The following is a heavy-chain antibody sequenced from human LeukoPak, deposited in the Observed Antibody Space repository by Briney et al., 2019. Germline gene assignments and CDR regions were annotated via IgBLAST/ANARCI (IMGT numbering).Heavy chain of an antibody. V-gene: IGHV3-33*01. CDR3: AREVINGFDY. J-gene: IGHJ4*02. D-gene: IGHD2/OR15-2a*01. CDR1: GFTFRSYG. Sequence: GGPLRLSCAASGFTFRSYGMHWVRKSPGKGLEWVAVIWYDGSNKYYADSVKGRFTISRDNSKNTLYLQINSLRAEDTAVYYCAREVINGFDYWGRGTLVTVSS. CDR2: IWYDGSNK.